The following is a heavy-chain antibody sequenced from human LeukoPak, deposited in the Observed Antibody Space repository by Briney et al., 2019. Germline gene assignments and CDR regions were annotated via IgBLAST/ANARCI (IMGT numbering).Heavy chain of an antibody. CDR3: AREEEGGASDY. V-gene: IGHV4-39*07. CDR2: IYYSGST. CDR1: GGSISGSSSY. D-gene: IGHD1-26*01. J-gene: IGHJ4*02. Sequence: SETLSLTCSVSGGSISGSSSYWGWIRQPPGKGLEWIGSIYYSGSTYYNPSLKSRVTISVDTSKNQFSLKLSSVTAADTAVYYCAREEEGGASDYWGQGTLVTVSS.